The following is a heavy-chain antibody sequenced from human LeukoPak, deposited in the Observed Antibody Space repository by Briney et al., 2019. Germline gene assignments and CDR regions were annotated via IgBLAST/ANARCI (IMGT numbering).Heavy chain of an antibody. D-gene: IGHD1-26*01. CDR2: ITSSSSYI. CDR3: ARVRVGSGSSHAADAFDI. CDR1: GFTFTSYN. V-gene: IGHV3-21*01. Sequence: GGSLRLSCAASGFTFTSYNMNWVRQAPGKGLEWVSSITSSSSYIYYADSVKGRFTISRDYAKNSLYLQMNSLRAEDTAVYYCARVRVGSGSSHAADAFDIWGQGTMVTVSS. J-gene: IGHJ3*02.